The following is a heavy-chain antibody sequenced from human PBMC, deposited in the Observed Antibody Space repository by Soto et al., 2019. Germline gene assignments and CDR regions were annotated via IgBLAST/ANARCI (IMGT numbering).Heavy chain of an antibody. Sequence: QVQLVQSGAEVKKPGASVKVSCKASGYTFTSYGISWVRQAPGQGLEWMGWISAYNGNTNYAQKLQGRVTMTTDTSTSTAYMELRSLRSDDTAVYYCARVHCSGGSCYSKSLYYYYGMDVWGQGTTVTVSS. CDR1: GYTFTSYG. CDR2: ISAYNGNT. V-gene: IGHV1-18*01. CDR3: ARVHCSGGSCYSKSLYYYYGMDV. D-gene: IGHD2-15*01. J-gene: IGHJ6*02.